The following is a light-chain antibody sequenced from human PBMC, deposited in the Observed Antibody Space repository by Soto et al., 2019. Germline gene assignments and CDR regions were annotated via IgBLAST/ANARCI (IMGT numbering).Light chain of an antibody. V-gene: IGKV1-5*01. CDR2: DAS. CDR3: QQYNSYLVT. Sequence: DIQMTQSPSTLSASVGDRVTITCRASQSISSWLAWYQQKPGKAPKLRIYDASSLESGVPSRFSGSGSGTEFTLTISSLQPDDFATYYCQQYNSYLVTFGPGTKVDIK. CDR1: QSISSW. J-gene: IGKJ3*01.